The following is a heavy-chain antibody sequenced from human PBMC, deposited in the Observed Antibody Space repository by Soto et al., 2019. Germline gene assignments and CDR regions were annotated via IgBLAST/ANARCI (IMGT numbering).Heavy chain of an antibody. CDR1: GFSFSSYW. CDR2: IKQDGSEK. Sequence: VQLVESGGGLVQPGGPLRLSCAASGFSFSSYWMSWVRQAPGKGLEWVANIKQDGSEKYYVDSVNGRFTISRDNAKNSLYLQMNSLRAEDTAVYYCARVSYGSKPTRFDYWGQGTLVTVSS. CDR3: ARVSYGSKPTRFDY. V-gene: IGHV3-7*01. J-gene: IGHJ4*02. D-gene: IGHD5-18*01.